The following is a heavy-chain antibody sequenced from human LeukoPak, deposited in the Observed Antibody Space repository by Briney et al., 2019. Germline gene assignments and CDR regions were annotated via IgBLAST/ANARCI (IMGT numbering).Heavy chain of an antibody. CDR2: IYYSGST. Sequence: SETLSLTCTVSGGSISSYYWSWIRQPPGKGLEWIGYIYYSGSTNYNPSLKSRVTISVDTSKNQFSLKLSSVTAADTAVYYCARVHSSSWYRVDYWGQGTLVTVSS. D-gene: IGHD6-13*01. J-gene: IGHJ4*02. V-gene: IGHV4-59*12. CDR1: GGSISSYY. CDR3: ARVHSSSWYRVDY.